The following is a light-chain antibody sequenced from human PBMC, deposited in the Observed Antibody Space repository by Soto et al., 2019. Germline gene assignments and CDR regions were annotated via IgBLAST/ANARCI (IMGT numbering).Light chain of an antibody. CDR2: EVT. CDR3: SSHTSGSTRV. CDR1: FSDVGGYDY. Sequence: QSALTQPASVSGSPGQSIAISCTGTFSDVGGYDYVSWYQQHPDKAPKLMIYEVTKRPSGVSNRFSGSKSGNTASLTISGLQPEDEADYYCSSHTSGSTRVFGSGTKLTDL. V-gene: IGLV2-14*01. J-gene: IGLJ1*01.